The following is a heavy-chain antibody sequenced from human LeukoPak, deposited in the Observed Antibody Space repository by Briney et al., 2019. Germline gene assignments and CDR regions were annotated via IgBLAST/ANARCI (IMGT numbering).Heavy chain of an antibody. D-gene: IGHD3-3*01. CDR3: AKASWDDFWSGPRNYYFDY. CDR1: GFTFDDYT. V-gene: IGHV3-43*01. J-gene: IGHJ4*02. Sequence: GGSLRLSCAASGFTFDDYTMHWVRQAPGKGLEWVSLISWDGGSTYYAGSVKGRFTISRDNSKNSLYLQMNSLRTEDTALYYCAKASWDDFWSGPRNYYFDYWGQGTLVTVSS. CDR2: ISWDGGST.